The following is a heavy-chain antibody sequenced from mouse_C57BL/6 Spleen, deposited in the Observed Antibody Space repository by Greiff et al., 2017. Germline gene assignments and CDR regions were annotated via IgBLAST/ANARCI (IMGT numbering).Heavy chain of an antibody. J-gene: IGHJ2*01. CDR3: AKEGLGYDYDEYYFDY. Sequence: QVQPQQSGPELVKPGASVKISCKASGYAFSSSWMNWVKQRPGKGLEWIGRIYPGDGDTNYNGKFKGKATLTADKSSSTAYMQLSSLTSEDSAVYFCAKEGLGYDYDEYYFDYWGQGTTLTVSS. CDR1: GYAFSSSW. CDR2: IYPGDGDT. D-gene: IGHD2-4*01. V-gene: IGHV1-82*01.